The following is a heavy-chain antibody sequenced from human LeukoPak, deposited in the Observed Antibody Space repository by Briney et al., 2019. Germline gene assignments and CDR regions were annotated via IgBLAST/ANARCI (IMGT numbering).Heavy chain of an antibody. J-gene: IGHJ6*02. V-gene: IGHV4-34*01. D-gene: IGHD4-17*01. Sequence: PSETLSLTCAVYGGSFSGYYWSWIRQPPEKGLEWIGEINHSGSTNYNPSLKSRVTISVDTSKNQFSLKLSSVTAADTAVYYCARARTTVTTNGMDVWGQGTTVTVSS. CDR2: INHSGST. CDR1: GGSFSGYY. CDR3: ARARTTVTTNGMDV.